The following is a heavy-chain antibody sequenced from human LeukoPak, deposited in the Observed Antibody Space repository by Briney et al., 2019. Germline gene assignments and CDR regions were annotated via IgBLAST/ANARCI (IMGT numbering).Heavy chain of an antibody. V-gene: IGHV1-24*01. Sequence: GASVKVSCKVSGYTLTELSMHWVRQAPGKGLEWMGGFDPEDGETIYAQRFQGRVTITEDTSTDTAYTELSSLRSEDTAVYYCATAGYYGSGSFDYWGQGTLVTVSS. CDR1: GYTLTELS. CDR2: FDPEDGET. D-gene: IGHD3-10*01. J-gene: IGHJ4*02. CDR3: ATAGYYGSGSFDY.